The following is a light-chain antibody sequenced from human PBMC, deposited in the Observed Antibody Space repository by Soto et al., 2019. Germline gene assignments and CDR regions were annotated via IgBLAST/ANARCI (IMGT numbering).Light chain of an antibody. CDR3: QPYDSSLSGYV. J-gene: IGLJ1*01. V-gene: IGLV1-40*01. Sequence: CVLTRPPSVYGAPGGRGTISCTGGSSNIGAGYDVHWYQQLPGTAPKLLIYNNNNRPSGVPDRFSGSKSGTSASLAITGLQAEDEADYYCQPYDSSLSGYVFGTGTKVTVL. CDR1: SSNIGAGYD. CDR2: NNN.